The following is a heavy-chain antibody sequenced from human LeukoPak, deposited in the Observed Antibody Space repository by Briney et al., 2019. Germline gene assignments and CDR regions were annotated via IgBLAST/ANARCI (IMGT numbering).Heavy chain of an antibody. CDR3: ARGLPFKY. Sequence: PSETLSLTCTVSGGSVSSGSFYWSWIRQPPGKGLEWVGYIYYSGSTNYNPSLKSRVTISADTSKNQFSLKLSSATAADTAVYYCARGLPFKYWGQGTLVTVSS. V-gene: IGHV4-61*01. CDR1: GGSVSSGSFY. J-gene: IGHJ4*02. CDR2: IYYSGST. D-gene: IGHD5-12*01.